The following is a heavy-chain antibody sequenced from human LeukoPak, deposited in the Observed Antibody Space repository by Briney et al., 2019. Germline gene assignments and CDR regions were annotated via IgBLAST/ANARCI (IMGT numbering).Heavy chain of an antibody. J-gene: IGHJ4*02. CDR1: GFTFSSYS. CDR3: AREVYYYDSSGFYYSGGFGY. CDR2: ISSSSSTI. V-gene: IGHV3-48*01. D-gene: IGHD3-22*01. Sequence: GGSLRLSCAASGFTFSSYSMNWVRQAPGKGLEGVSYISSSSSTIYYADSVKGRFTISRDNAKNSLYLQMNSLGAEDTAVYYCAREVYYYDSSGFYYSGGFGYWGQGTLLTVSS.